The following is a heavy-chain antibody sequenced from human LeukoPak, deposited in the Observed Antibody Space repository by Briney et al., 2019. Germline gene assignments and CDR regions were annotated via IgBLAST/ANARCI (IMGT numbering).Heavy chain of an antibody. CDR1: GVTFSSYT. V-gene: IGHV1-69*04. Sequence: SLNLSCKPSGVTFSSYTISWVRQAPGQGLEWMGRIIPILGIANYAQQLQGRVTITADKSTSTAYMELSSLRSEDTAVYYCARDLGAAADYYYYYGTDVWGQGTTVTVSS. D-gene: IGHD6-13*01. CDR3: ARDLGAAADYYYYYGTDV. CDR2: IIPILGIA. J-gene: IGHJ6*02.